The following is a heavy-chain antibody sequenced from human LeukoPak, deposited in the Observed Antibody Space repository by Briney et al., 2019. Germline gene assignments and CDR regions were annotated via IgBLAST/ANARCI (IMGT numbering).Heavy chain of an antibody. J-gene: IGHJ4*02. CDR2: ISGSGGST. D-gene: IGHD6-19*01. Sequence: GGSLSLSCAASGFTFSSYAMSWVRQAPGKGLEWVSAISGSGGSTYYADSVKGRFTISRDNSKNTLYLQMNSLRAEDTAVYYCAKLGEGYSSGWSKNYFDYWGQGTLVTVSS. CDR1: GFTFSSYA. CDR3: AKLGEGYSSGWSKNYFDY. V-gene: IGHV3-23*01.